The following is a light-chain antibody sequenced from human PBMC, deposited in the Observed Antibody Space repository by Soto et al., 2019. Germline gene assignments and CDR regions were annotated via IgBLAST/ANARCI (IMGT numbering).Light chain of an antibody. CDR3: SSYTSSNTLEV. V-gene: IGLV2-14*01. CDR2: EVS. J-gene: IGLJ1*01. Sequence: QAALIQPSSVTGSPGQSITISCTGTSRDVGGSNSVSWYQHHPHRAPKLLIYEVSYRPSGVSSRFSGSKSGNTASLTIAGLQAEDDADYYCSSYTSSNTLEVFGVGTKVTVL. CDR1: SRDVGGSNS.